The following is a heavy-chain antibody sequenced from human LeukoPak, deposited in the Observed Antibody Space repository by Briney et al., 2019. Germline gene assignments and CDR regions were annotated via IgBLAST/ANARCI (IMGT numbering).Heavy chain of an antibody. J-gene: IGHJ4*02. CDR3: ARDQCDTWSRRGNFDS. Sequence: GGSLRLSCVASGFTFGKYWMSWVRQAPGKGLEWVANIKLDGSEKNYVDSVKGRFTISRDNTKNSLYLQMNSLRVEDTAVFYCARDQCDTWSRRGNFDSWGQGTLVIVSS. CDR2: IKLDGSEK. CDR1: GFTFGKYW. V-gene: IGHV3-7*03. D-gene: IGHD3-3*01.